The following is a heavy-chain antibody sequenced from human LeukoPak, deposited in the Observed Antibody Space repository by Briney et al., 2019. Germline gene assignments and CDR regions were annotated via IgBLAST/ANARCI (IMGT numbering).Heavy chain of an antibody. D-gene: IGHD4-17*01. Sequence: ASVKVSCKASGYTFTSYYMHWVRQPPGQGLEWMGRINPSGGSTSYAQKFQGRVTMARDTSTSTVYMELSSLRSEDTAVYYCAAANDYGDYVGAFDIWGQRTMVTVSS. V-gene: IGHV1-46*01. CDR3: AAANDYGDYVGAFDI. J-gene: IGHJ3*02. CDR1: GYTFTSYY. CDR2: INPSGGST.